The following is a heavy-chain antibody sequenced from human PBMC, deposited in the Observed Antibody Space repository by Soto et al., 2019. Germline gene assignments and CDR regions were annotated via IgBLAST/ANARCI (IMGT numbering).Heavy chain of an antibody. Sequence: EVQLLESGGGLVQPGGSLRLSCSASGFFFSSRAMNWVRQAPGKGLEWVSSISGGGDNTYYTDSVKGRFTISRDNSKNTLYLQMSTLRAEDTAVYYCATATVTSNFDYWGQGTLVTVSS. J-gene: IGHJ4*02. D-gene: IGHD4-17*01. V-gene: IGHV3-23*01. CDR2: ISGGGDNT. CDR1: GFFFSSRA. CDR3: ATATVTSNFDY.